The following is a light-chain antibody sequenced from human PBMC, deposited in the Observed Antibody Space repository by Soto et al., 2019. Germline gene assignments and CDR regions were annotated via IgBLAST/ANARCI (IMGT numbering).Light chain of an antibody. CDR3: QQYGNSPQT. Sequence: EIVLPQSPATLSLSPGERATLSCRASQTVSSSLAWYQQKPGQAPGLLIYGASSRATGIPGRFSGSGSGTDFTLTISRLEPEDFAVYYCQQYGNSPQTFGQGTKVDIK. CDR2: GAS. CDR1: QTVSSS. V-gene: IGKV3-20*01. J-gene: IGKJ1*01.